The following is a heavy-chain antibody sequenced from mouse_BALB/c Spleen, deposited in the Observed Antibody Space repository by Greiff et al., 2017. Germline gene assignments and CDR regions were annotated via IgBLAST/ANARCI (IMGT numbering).Heavy chain of an antibody. CDR2: ISSGSSTI. V-gene: IGHV5-17*02. CDR1: GFTFSSFG. D-gene: IGHD3-3*01. J-gene: IGHJ2*01. Sequence: EVKLVESGGGLVQPGGSRKLSCAASGFTFSSFGMHWVRQAPEKGLEWVAYISSGSSTIYYADTVKGRFTISRDNPKNTLFLQMTSLRSEDTAMYYCARGTYYSDYWGQGTTLTVSS. CDR3: ARGTYYSDY.